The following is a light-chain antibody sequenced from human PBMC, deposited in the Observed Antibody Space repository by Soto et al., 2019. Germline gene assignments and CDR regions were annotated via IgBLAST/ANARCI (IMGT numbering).Light chain of an antibody. CDR3: CSYVGATTYV. V-gene: IGLV2-23*01. J-gene: IGLJ1*01. CDR2: EGI. Sequence: QSVLTHPASVSGSPGQSITISCTGTSITVGGFNVVSWYQQHPGKAPKVIIYEGIKRPSGVSNRFSGSNSGSTASLTISGLQAEDEADYYCCSYVGATTYVFGTGTKVTGL. CDR1: SITVGGFNV.